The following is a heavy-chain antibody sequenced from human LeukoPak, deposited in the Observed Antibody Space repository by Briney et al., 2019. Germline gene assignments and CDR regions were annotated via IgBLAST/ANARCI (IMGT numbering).Heavy chain of an antibody. CDR2: ISYDGSNK. CDR3: AKDRGFRCSNTSCYTGPLDY. J-gene: IGHJ4*02. V-gene: IGHV3-30*18. CDR1: GFTFSSYG. D-gene: IGHD2-2*02. Sequence: GGSLRLSCAASGFTFSSYGMHWVRQAPGKGLEWVAVISYDGSNKYYADSVKGRFTISRDNSKNTLYLQMNSLRAEDTAVYYCAKDRGFRCSNTSCYTGPLDYWGQGTLVTVSP.